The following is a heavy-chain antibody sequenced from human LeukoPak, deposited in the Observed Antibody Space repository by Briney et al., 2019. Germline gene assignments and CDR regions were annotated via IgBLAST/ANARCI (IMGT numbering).Heavy chain of an antibody. Sequence: GASVKVSCKASGFTFTGYYMHWVRQAPGQGLEWMGWMNPNSGNTGYAQKFQGRVTITRNTSISTAYMELSSLRSEDTAVYYCAIKYRITMVRGAGYMDVWGKGTTVTVSS. V-gene: IGHV1-8*03. CDR2: MNPNSGNT. D-gene: IGHD3-10*01. J-gene: IGHJ6*03. CDR3: AIKYRITMVRGAGYMDV. CDR1: GFTFTGYY.